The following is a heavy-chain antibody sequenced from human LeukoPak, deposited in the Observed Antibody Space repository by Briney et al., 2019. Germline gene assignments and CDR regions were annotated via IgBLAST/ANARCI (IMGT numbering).Heavy chain of an antibody. CDR2: ISWNSGSI. V-gene: IGHV3-9*01. D-gene: IGHD2-2*01. Sequence: GGSLRLSCAASGFTFDDYAMHWVGQAPGKGLEWVSGISWNSGSIGYADSVKGRFTISRDNAKNSLYLQMNSLRAEDTALYYCARGKVPAASFDYWGQGTLATVSS. J-gene: IGHJ4*02. CDR3: ARGKVPAASFDY. CDR1: GFTFDDYA.